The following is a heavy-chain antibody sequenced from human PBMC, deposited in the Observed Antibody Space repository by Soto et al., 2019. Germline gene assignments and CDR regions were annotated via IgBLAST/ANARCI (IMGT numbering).Heavy chain of an antibody. J-gene: IGHJ4*01. CDR2: IRGKAYSGTT. V-gene: IGHV3-49*03. Sequence: SLRLSCTTSGFTFGGYALSWFRQAPGKGLECVGFIRGKAYSGTTEYAASVRGRFTISRDDSKSIAYLQMDSLKTEDTAVYYCAGQYSSSSVEFWGQGTLVTVSS. D-gene: IGHD6-6*01. CDR1: GFTFGGYA. CDR3: AGQYSSSSVEF.